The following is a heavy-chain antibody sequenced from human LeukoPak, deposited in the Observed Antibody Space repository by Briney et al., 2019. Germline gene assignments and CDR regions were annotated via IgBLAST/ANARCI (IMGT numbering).Heavy chain of an antibody. CDR1: GYTFTGFY. CDR2: VNPNSGGT. J-gene: IGHJ4*02. V-gene: IGHV1-2*02. CDR3: ARGWLQLRVDY. Sequence: GASVKVSCKASGYTFTGFYMHWVRQAPGQGLEWMGWVNPNSGGTNFAQKFQGRVTMTRDTSISTAYMELSSLRCDDTAVYYCARGWLQLRVDYWGQGTQVTVSS. D-gene: IGHD5-24*01.